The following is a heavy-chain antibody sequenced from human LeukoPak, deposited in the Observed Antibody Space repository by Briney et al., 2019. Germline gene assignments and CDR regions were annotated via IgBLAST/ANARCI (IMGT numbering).Heavy chain of an antibody. CDR1: GFTFSSYW. V-gene: IGHV3-48*01. Sequence: GGSLRLSCAASGFTFSSYWMSWVRQAPGKGLEWVSYISSSSSTIYYADSVKGRFTISRDNAKNSLYLQMNSLRAEDTAVYYCAKVATIFGVVIPHDAFDIWGQGTMVTVSS. J-gene: IGHJ3*02. D-gene: IGHD3-3*01. CDR2: ISSSSSTI. CDR3: AKVATIFGVVIPHDAFDI.